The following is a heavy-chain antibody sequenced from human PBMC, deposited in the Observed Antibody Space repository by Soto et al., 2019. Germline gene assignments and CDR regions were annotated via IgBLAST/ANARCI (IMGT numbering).Heavy chain of an antibody. Sequence: SETLSLTCTVSGGSIGGYYGSWIRQPPGKGLEWIGYIYYSGSTNYNPSLKSRVTISVDTSKSQFSLKLSSVTAADTAVYYCARALILTGYYIHDAFDIWGQGSMVTV. CDR1: GGSIGGYY. D-gene: IGHD3-9*01. J-gene: IGHJ3*02. CDR2: IYYSGST. CDR3: ARALILTGYYIHDAFDI. V-gene: IGHV4-59*01.